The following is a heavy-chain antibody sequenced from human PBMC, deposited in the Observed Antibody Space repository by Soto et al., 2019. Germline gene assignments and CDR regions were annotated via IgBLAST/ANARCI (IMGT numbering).Heavy chain of an antibody. Sequence: EVQLVESGGGLVQPGGSLRLSCAASGFIFTNYDIYWVRQATGKGLEWVSAIGTAGDTYYSDSVKGRFTISREDAKSSVYLQMTSLSAGDTAVYFCARDLDDRYKGSRDVWGQGTTVTVSS. D-gene: IGHD3-22*01. J-gene: IGHJ6*02. CDR3: ARDLDDRYKGSRDV. CDR1: GFIFTNYD. V-gene: IGHV3-13*01. CDR2: IGTAGDT.